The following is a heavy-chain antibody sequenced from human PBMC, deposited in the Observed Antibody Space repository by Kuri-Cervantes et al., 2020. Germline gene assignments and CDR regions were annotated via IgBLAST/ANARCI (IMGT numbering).Heavy chain of an antibody. J-gene: IGHJ4*02. Sequence: KVSCKASGYTFTSYAMHWVRQAPGQRLEWMGWINAGNGNTKYSQKFQGRVTITRDTSASTAYMELSSLRSEDTAVYYCARVWDSSGWYFDYWGQGTLVTVSS. V-gene: IGHV1-3*01. CDR2: INAGNGNT. CDR1: GYTFTSYA. D-gene: IGHD6-19*01. CDR3: ARVWDSSGWYFDY.